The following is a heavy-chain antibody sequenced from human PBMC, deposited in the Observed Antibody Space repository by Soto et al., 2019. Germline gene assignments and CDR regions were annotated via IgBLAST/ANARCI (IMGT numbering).Heavy chain of an antibody. CDR1: GFTFISYS. J-gene: IGHJ4*02. V-gene: IGHV3-21*01. CDR3: ARVSPDGISFAY. Sequence: EVQLVESGGGLVKPGGSLRLSCAASGFTFISYSMNWVRQAPGKGLEWVSSISSSSSYIYYADSVKGRFTISRDNAKNSLYLQMNSMRAEDTAVYYCARVSPDGISFAYWGQGTLVTVS. CDR2: ISSSSSYI. D-gene: IGHD1-26*01.